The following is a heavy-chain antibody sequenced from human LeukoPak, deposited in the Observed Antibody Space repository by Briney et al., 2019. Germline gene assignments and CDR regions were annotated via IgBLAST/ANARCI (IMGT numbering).Heavy chain of an antibody. CDR1: GFTFSNAW. Sequence: GGSLRLSCAASGFTFSNAWMSWVRQAPGKGLEWVGRIKSKTDGGTTDYAAPVKGRFTISRDNSKNTLYLQMNSLRAEDTAVYYCAKMGLDYYASSGYYGYFDYWGQGTLVTVSS. V-gene: IGHV3-15*01. CDR3: AKMGLDYYASSGYYGYFDY. CDR2: IKSKTDGGTT. D-gene: IGHD3-22*01. J-gene: IGHJ4*02.